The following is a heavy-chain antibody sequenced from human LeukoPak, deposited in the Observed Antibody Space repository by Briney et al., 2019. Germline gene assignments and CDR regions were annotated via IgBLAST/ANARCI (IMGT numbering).Heavy chain of an antibody. D-gene: IGHD1-7*01. V-gene: IGHV4-34*01. Sequence: PSETLSLTCAVYGGSFSGYYWSLIRQPPGKGLEWIGEINHSGRNNYNPSLKSRVTISVDTSKNQFSLKLSSVTAADTAVYYCARATGTKVPPGYWGQGTLVTVSS. CDR3: ARATGTKVPPGY. CDR1: GGSFSGYY. CDR2: INHSGRN. J-gene: IGHJ4*02.